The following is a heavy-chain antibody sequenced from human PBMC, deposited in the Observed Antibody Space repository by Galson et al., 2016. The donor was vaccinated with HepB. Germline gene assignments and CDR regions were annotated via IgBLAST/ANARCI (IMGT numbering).Heavy chain of an antibody. V-gene: IGHV3-33*01. CDR3: AREHPGIAAAILDY. CDR2: IWYVGSND. CDR1: GFTFSSCG. Sequence: SLRLSCAASGFTFSSCGMHWVRQAPGKGLEWLALIWYVGSNDYYADSVKGRFTISRDNSKNTLYLQLNSLRAEDTAVYYCAREHPGIAAAILDYWGQGTLVTVST. J-gene: IGHJ4*02. D-gene: IGHD6-25*01.